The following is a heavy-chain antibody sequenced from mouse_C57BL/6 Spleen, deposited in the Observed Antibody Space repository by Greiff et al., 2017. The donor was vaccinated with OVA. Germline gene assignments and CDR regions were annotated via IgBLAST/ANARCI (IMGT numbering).Heavy chain of an antibody. D-gene: IGHD1-1*01. J-gene: IGHJ1*03. CDR2: IDPSDSET. Sequence: QVQLQQPGAELVRPGSSVKLSCKASGYTFTSYWMHWVKQRPIQGLEWIGNIDPSDSETHYNQKFKDKATLTVDKSSSTAYMQLSSLTSEDSAVYYCARWTTVPRYFDVWGTGTTVTVSS. V-gene: IGHV1-52*01. CDR3: ARWTTVPRYFDV. CDR1: GYTFTSYW.